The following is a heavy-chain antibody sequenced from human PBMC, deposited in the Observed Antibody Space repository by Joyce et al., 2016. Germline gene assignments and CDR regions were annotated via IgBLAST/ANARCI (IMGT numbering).Heavy chain of an antibody. CDR3: ARSLAYDYGDYIFNY. CDR2: IYSGGSGGST. CDR1: GFTVSSNY. D-gene: IGHD4-17*01. J-gene: IGHJ4*02. Sequence: EVQLVESGGGLIQPGGSLRLSCAASGFTVSSNYMSWVRQAPGKGREWVSIIYSGGSGGSTYYADSVKGRFTISRDNSKNTLYLQMNSLRAEDTAVYYCARSLAYDYGDYIFNYWGQGTLVTVSS. V-gene: IGHV3-53*01.